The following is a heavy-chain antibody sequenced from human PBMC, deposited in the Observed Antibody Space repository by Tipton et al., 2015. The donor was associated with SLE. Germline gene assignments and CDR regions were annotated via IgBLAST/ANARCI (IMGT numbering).Heavy chain of an antibody. CDR3: AVSRGGGQAYLDY. V-gene: IGHV1-2*06. CDR1: GYIFTGYY. CDR2: INPNSDGT. Sequence: QSGAEVKKPGASVKVSCKTSGYIFTGYYMHWVRQAPGQGLEWMGRINPNSDGTNYAQKFRGRVTMTRGTSISTAYMELSRLRSDVTAGYCCAVSRGGGQAYLDYGGQGTLFPVAP. D-gene: IGHD2-15*01. J-gene: IGHJ4*02.